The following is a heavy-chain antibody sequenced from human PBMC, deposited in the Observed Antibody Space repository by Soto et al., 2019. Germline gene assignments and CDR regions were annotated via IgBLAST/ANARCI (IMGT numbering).Heavy chain of an antibody. D-gene: IGHD6-19*01. CDR2: INHSGST. J-gene: IGHJ3*02. Sequence: PSETLSLTCAVYGGSFSGYYWSWIRQPPGKGLEWIGEINHSGSTNYNPSLKSRVTISVDTSKNQFSLKLSSVTAADTAVYYCARGGGGGWYAFHIWGQGTMVTVSS. CDR1: GGSFSGYY. V-gene: IGHV4-34*01. CDR3: ARGGGGGWYAFHI.